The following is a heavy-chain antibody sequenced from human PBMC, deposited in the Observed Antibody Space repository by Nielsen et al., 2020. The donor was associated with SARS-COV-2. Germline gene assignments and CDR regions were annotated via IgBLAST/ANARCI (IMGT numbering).Heavy chain of an antibody. J-gene: IGHJ4*02. CDR3: AKRSGYTSGWYGDY. CDR2: ISGNGDTT. D-gene: IGHD6-19*01. V-gene: IGHV3-23*01. Sequence: GGSLRLSCAASKFTFNSYAMSWVRQAPGKGLEWVSAISGNGDTTYYADSVKGRFTVSRDNSKNTLYLQMNSLRAEDTAVYYCAKRSGYTSGWYGDYWGQGTLVTVSS. CDR1: KFTFNSYA.